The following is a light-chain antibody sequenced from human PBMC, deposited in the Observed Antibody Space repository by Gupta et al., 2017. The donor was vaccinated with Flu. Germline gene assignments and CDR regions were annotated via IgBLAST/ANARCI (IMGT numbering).Light chain of an antibody. Sequence: VTISCTGSSSNIGAGYDVHWYQQLPGTAPKLLIYGNSNRPSGVPDRFSGSKSGTSASLAITGLQAEDEADYYCQSYDSSLSGAVFGGGTKLTVL. CDR2: GNS. CDR1: SSNIGAGYD. J-gene: IGLJ3*02. CDR3: QSYDSSLSGAV. V-gene: IGLV1-40*01.